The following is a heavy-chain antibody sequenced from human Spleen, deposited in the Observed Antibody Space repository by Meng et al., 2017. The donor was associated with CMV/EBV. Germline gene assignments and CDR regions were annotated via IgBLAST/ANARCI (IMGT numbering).Heavy chain of an antibody. J-gene: IGHJ6*02. CDR3: ARGRIGRVLDV. CDR2: VYHDGSS. CDR1: NYSISDGYF. Sequence: SETLSLTCTVSNYSISDGYFWAWIRQPPGKGLEWIGNVYHDGSSDYNPSLRSRGFMSTDTSKNRFSLTLSSVTAADTALYFCARGRIGRVLDVWGQGTMVTVS. V-gene: IGHV4-38-2*02. D-gene: IGHD2-15*01.